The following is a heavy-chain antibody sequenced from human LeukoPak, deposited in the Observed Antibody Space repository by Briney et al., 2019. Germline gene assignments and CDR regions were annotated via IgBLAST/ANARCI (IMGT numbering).Heavy chain of an antibody. CDR2: IIPIFGTA. CDR1: GGTFSSYA. D-gene: IGHD3-22*01. CDR3: ARAGYYYDSSGYYSDYMDV. J-gene: IGHJ6*03. Sequence: ASVKVSCKASGGTFSSYAISWVRQAPGQGLEWMGGIIPIFGTANYAQKFQGRVTITTDESTSTAYMELSSLRSEDTAVYYCARAGYYYDSSGYYSDYMDVWGKGTTVTVSS. V-gene: IGHV1-69*05.